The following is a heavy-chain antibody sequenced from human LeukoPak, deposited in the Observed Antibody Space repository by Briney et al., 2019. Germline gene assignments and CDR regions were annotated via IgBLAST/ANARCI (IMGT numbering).Heavy chain of an antibody. CDR1: GGSISSGSYY. CDR2: IYYSGST. J-gene: IGHJ4*02. V-gene: IGHV4-39*01. CDR3: ARVQVAATISFDY. Sequence: SETLSLTCTVSGGSISSGSYYWGWIRQPPGKGLEWIGSIYYSGSTYYNPSLKSRVTISVDTSKNQFSLKLSSVTAADTAVYYCARVQVAATISFDYWGQGTLVTVSS. D-gene: IGHD5-12*01.